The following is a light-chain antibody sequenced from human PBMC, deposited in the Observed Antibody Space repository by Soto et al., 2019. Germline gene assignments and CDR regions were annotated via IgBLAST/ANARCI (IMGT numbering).Light chain of an antibody. V-gene: IGKV3-20*01. CDR2: DAS. CDR1: QSLSSSY. Sequence: EIVLTQSPGTLSLSPGERATLSCRASQSLSSSYLGWYQQKPGQAPRLLIYDASNRATGIPDRFSGSGSGTDFTLTISRLEAEDFAVYYCQQYGDSRWTFGQGTKV. CDR3: QQYGDSRWT. J-gene: IGKJ1*01.